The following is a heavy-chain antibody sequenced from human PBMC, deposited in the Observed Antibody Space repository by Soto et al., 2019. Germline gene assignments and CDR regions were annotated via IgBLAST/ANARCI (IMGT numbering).Heavy chain of an antibody. CDR3: ARGLSSGYSPYYFDY. Sequence: SVKVSCKASGGTFSSYAISWVRQAPGQGLEWMGGIIPIFGTANYAQKFQGRVTITADKSTSTAYMELSSLRSEDTAVYYCARGLSSGYSPYYFDYWGQGTLVTVSS. V-gene: IGHV1-69*06. CDR1: GGTFSSYA. J-gene: IGHJ4*02. CDR2: IIPIFGTA. D-gene: IGHD3-22*01.